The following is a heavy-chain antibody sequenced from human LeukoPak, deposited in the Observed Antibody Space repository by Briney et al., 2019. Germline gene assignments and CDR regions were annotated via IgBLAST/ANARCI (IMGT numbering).Heavy chain of an antibody. CDR3: ARVSYYDSSGYYFLSYVDY. V-gene: IGHV3-23*01. D-gene: IGHD3-22*01. Sequence: GGSLRLSCAASGFTFSSYAMSWVRQAPGKGLEWVSAISGSGGSTYYADSVKGRFTISRDNSENTVYLQMNNLRAEDTAVYYCARVSYYDSSGYYFLSYVDYWGQGTLVTVSS. CDR2: ISGSGGST. CDR1: GFTFSSYA. J-gene: IGHJ4*02.